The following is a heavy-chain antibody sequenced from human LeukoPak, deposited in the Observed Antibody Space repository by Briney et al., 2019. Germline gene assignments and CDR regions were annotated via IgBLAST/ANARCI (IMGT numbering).Heavy chain of an antibody. D-gene: IGHD1-26*01. Sequence: SETLSLTCAVYGGSFSGYYWSWVRQPPGKGLEWIGEINDSGRTNYNADLESRVTISVEKTKKKLSCMLSSITAADTAVYYCARGGIVAAASDFDYWGQGTLVTVSS. CDR2: INDSGRT. V-gene: IGHV4-34*01. CDR1: GGSFSGYY. CDR3: ARGGIVAAASDFDY. J-gene: IGHJ4*02.